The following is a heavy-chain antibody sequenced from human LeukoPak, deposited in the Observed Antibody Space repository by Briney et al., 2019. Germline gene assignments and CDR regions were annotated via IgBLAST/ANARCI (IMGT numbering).Heavy chain of an antibody. V-gene: IGHV3-9*02. Sequence: GRSLRLSCGASGYTSHVYIMHWARQAPGKGLEWVSGISWNSGSIGYADSVKGRFTISRDNAKNSLYLQMNSLRAEDTALYYCAKDYGDQLLYSILDYWGQGTLVTVSS. D-gene: IGHD2-2*02. J-gene: IGHJ4*02. CDR3: AKDYGDQLLYSILDY. CDR2: ISWNSGSI. CDR1: GYTSHVYI.